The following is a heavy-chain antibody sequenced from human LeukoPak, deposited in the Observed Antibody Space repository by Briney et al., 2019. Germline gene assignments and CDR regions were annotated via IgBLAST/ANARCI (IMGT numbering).Heavy chain of an antibody. Sequence: GGSLRLSCAASGFTFSSYWMSWVRQAPGKGLEWVANIKQDGSEKYYVDSVKGRFTISRDNSKNTLYLQMNSLRAEDTAVYYCARELGQWLVRYYMDVWDKGTTVTVSS. CDR1: GFTFSSYW. D-gene: IGHD6-19*01. CDR2: IKQDGSEK. V-gene: IGHV3-7*01. J-gene: IGHJ6*03. CDR3: ARELGQWLVRYYMDV.